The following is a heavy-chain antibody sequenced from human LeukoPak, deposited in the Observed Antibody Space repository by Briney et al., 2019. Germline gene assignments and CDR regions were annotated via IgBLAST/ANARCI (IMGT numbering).Heavy chain of an antibody. CDR2: IDSSGIT. CDR1: GASMSGYY. CDR3: ARYAQVGQVAPGLEH. D-gene: IGHD5-12*01. V-gene: IGHV4-59*12. J-gene: IGHJ4*02. Sequence: SETLSLTCTVSGASMSGYYWSWIRQSPGNGLELIGHIDSSGITVYDPSLKSRVTISIDTSRNQISLRLTSVTAADTAVYYCARYAQVGQVAPGLEHWGQGTLVIVSS.